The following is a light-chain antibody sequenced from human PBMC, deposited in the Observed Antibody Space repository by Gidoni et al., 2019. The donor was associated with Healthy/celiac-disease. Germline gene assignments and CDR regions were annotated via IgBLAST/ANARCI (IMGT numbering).Light chain of an antibody. J-gene: IGKJ4*01. V-gene: IGKV1-5*03. CDR3: QQYNNYPVT. Sequence: DIQMTQSPSNLSASVGDRVTITCRASQSISNWLAWYQQKPGKGPNLLIYEASSLESGVPSRFSGSGSGIEFTLTVSNLQPDDFATYYCQQYNNYPVTFGGGTKVEIK. CDR2: EAS. CDR1: QSISNW.